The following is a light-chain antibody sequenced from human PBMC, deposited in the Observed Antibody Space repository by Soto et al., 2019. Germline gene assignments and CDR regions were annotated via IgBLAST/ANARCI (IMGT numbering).Light chain of an antibody. J-gene: IGKJ1*01. CDR3: QQYGNSPWT. CDR1: QSVNSSY. CDR2: GAS. V-gene: IGKV3-20*01. Sequence: EIVLTQSPGTLSLSPGERATLSCRASQSVNSSYLAWYQQKPGQAPRLLMYGASSRATGIPDRFSGSGSGTDFTLTIRRLEPEYFAVYYCQQYGNSPWTFGQGTKVEIK.